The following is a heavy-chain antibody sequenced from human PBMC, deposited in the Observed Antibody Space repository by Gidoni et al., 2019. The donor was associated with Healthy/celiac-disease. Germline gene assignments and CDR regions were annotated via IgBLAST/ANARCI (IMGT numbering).Heavy chain of an antibody. CDR3: ARDAEGNYYDSSGYYYPNWFDP. D-gene: IGHD3-22*01. J-gene: IGHJ5*02. CDR1: GFTFSSTS. V-gene: IGHV3-21*01. Sequence: EVQLVESGGGLVKPGGSLRLSCAAAGFTFSSTSINWVRQAPGKGLEWVSSISSSSSYIYYADSVKGRLTISRDNAKNSLYLQMNSLRAEDTAVYYCARDAEGNYYDSSGYYYPNWFDPWGQGTLVTVSS. CDR2: ISSSSSYI.